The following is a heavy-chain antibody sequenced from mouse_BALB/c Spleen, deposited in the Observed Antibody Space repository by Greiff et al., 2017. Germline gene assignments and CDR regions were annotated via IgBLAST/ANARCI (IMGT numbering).Heavy chain of an antibody. V-gene: IGHV1-5*01. Sequence: VHVKQSGTVLARPGASVKMSCKASGYSFTSYWMHWVKQRPGQGLEWIGAIYPGNSDTSYNQKFKGKAKLTAVTSASTAYMELSSLTNEDSAVYYCTRGLEYYAMDYWGQGTSVTVSS. CDR3: TRGLEYYAMDY. CDR2: IYPGNSDT. J-gene: IGHJ4*01. CDR1: GYSFTSYW.